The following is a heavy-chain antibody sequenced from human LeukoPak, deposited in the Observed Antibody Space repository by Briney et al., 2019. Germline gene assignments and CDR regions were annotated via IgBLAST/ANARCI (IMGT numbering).Heavy chain of an antibody. J-gene: IGHJ4*02. Sequence: PSETLSLTCTVSGGSISSSSYYWGWIRQPPGKGLEWIGSIYYSGSTYYNPSLKSRVTISVDTSKNQFSLKLSSVTAADTAVYYCARDSGYSGYDLAFDYWGQGTLVTVSS. CDR1: GGSISSSSYY. D-gene: IGHD5-12*01. CDR3: ARDSGYSGYDLAFDY. CDR2: IYYSGST. V-gene: IGHV4-39*02.